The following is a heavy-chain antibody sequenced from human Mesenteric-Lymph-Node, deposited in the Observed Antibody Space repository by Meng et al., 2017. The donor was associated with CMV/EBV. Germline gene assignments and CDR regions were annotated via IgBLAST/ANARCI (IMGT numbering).Heavy chain of an antibody. J-gene: IGHJ5*02. CDR1: GFNFDDYA. CDR2: IDWDGATT. D-gene: IGHD3-10*01. Sequence: GESLKISCAASGFNFDDYAMQWVRQARGKGLECVSFIDWDGATTYYADSVKGRFTVSRDNSENTLYLQINSLRAEDTAVYYCARDGGFTISIKNWFDPWGQGTLVTVSS. CDR3: ARDGGFTISIKNWFDP. V-gene: IGHV3-43D*03.